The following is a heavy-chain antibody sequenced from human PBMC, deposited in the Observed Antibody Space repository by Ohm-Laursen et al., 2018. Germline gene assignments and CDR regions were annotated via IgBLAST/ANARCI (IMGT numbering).Heavy chain of an antibody. CDR1: GGSISSGGYY. CDR2: ISYSGIT. CDR3: ARDAIAASGRMFDL. Sequence: SQTLSLTCIVSGGSISSGGYYWNWIRQHPGKGLEWIGYISYSGITYYNPSLKSRVTISLETSKNQFSLKLSSVTAADTAMYYCARDAIAASGRMFDLWGQGTLVTVSS. J-gene: IGHJ5*02. V-gene: IGHV4-31*03. D-gene: IGHD6-13*01.